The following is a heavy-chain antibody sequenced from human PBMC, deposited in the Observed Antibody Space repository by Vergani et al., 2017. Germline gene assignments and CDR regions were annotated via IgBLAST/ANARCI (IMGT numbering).Heavy chain of an antibody. Sequence: EVQLLESGGDLVQPGGSLRLSCAASGFTFSSYAMSWVRQAPGKGLEWVSAISGSGGSTYYADSVKGRFTISRDNSKNTLYLQMNSLRAEDTAVYYCAKDPLWFQDSSGFDYWGQGTLVTVSS. J-gene: IGHJ4*02. CDR1: GFTFSSYA. CDR2: ISGSGGST. V-gene: IGHV3-23*01. D-gene: IGHD3-22*01. CDR3: AKDPLWFQDSSGFDY.